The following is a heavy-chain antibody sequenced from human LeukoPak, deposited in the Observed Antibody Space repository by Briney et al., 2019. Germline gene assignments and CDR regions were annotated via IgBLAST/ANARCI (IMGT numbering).Heavy chain of an antibody. CDR2: INPNSGGT. D-gene: IGHD2-2*02. J-gene: IGHJ5*02. V-gene: IGHV1-2*02. Sequence: ASVKVSCKASGYTFTGYYMHWVRQAPGQGLEWMGWINPNSGGTNYAQKFQGRVTMTRDTSISTAYMELSRLRSDDTAVYYCARGSIVVVPAAIRGGWFDPWGQRTLVTVSS. CDR1: GYTFTGYY. CDR3: ARGSIVVVPAAIRGGWFDP.